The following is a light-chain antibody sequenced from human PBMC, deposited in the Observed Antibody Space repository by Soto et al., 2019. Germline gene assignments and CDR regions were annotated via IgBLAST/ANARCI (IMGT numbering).Light chain of an antibody. CDR2: EVS. CDR1: SSDVGGYNF. J-gene: IGLJ1*01. CDR3: SSHTSYNTXV. V-gene: IGLV2-14*01. Sequence: QSVLTQPASVSGSPGQSIAISCTGTSSDVGGYNFVSWYQQHPGKAPKLMIHEVSNRPSGVSDRFSGSKSGNTASLTISGLQADDEADYYCSSHTSYNTXVFGTGTKVTVL.